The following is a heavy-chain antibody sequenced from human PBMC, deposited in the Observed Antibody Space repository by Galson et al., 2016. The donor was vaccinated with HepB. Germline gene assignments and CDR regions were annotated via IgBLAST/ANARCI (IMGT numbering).Heavy chain of an antibody. CDR2: ISYDGGNT. J-gene: IGHJ4*02. Sequence: QAPGKGLEWVAVISYDGGNTYYADSVKGRFTISRDNSKNTLHLQMNSLRSEDTAVYYCAKNDILAGYSAFDYWGQGTLVTVSS. V-gene: IGHV3-30*18. D-gene: IGHD3-9*01. CDR3: AKNDILAGYSAFDY.